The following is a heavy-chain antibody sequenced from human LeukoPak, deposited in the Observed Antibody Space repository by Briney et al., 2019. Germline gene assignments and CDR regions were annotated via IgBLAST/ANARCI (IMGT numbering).Heavy chain of an antibody. V-gene: IGHV3-23*01. D-gene: IGHD3-22*01. CDR2: ISNDGGGT. Sequence: GGSLRLSCAASGFIFNNYGLIWVRQAPGKGLEWVSAISNDGGGTQYADFVEGRFTISRDNSKNTLFLQMSSLIAEDTALYYCAKGSSGYFADLWGQGTLVTVSS. J-gene: IGHJ5*02. CDR3: AKGSSGYFADL. CDR1: GFIFNNYG.